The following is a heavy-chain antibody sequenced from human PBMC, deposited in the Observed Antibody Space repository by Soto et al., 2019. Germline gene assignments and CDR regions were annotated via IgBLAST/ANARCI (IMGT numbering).Heavy chain of an antibody. Sequence: GESLKISCKGSGYSFTSYWIGWVRQMPGKGLEWMGIIYPGDSDTRYSPSFQGQVTISADKSISTAYLQWSSLKASDTAMYYCAREGRDYDILTGYYYYCGMDVWGQGTTVTVSS. CDR2: IYPGDSDT. J-gene: IGHJ6*02. CDR1: GYSFTSYW. D-gene: IGHD3-9*01. CDR3: AREGRDYDILTGYYYYCGMDV. V-gene: IGHV5-51*01.